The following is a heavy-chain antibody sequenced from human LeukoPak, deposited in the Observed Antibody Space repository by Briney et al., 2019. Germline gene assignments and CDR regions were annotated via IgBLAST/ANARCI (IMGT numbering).Heavy chain of an antibody. CDR1: GFTFDDYA. V-gene: IGHV3-9*01. CDR3: AREGMGSSSWYSPGLKNY. J-gene: IGHJ4*02. CDR2: ISWNSGSI. Sequence: GRSLRLSCAASGFTFDDYAMHWVRQAPGKGLEWVSGISWNSGSIGYVDSVKGRFTISRDNAKNSLYLQMNSLRAEDTALYYCAREGMGSSSWYSPGLKNYWGQGTLVTVSS. D-gene: IGHD6-13*01.